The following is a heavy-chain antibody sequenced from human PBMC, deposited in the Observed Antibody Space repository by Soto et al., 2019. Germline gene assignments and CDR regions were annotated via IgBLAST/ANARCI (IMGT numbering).Heavy chain of an antibody. V-gene: IGHV1-18*04. J-gene: IGHJ6*02. CDR2: ISTYNGNT. D-gene: IGHD2-2*01. CDR3: ATHCSDTNWCGMDV. CDR1: GYTFTTYG. Sequence: SVKVSCKASGYTFTTYGVNWVRQAHGQGLEWMGWISTYNGNTKYAQNLQGRVTMTTDTSSSTAYLELRSLRSDDTAVYYCATHCSDTNWCGMDVWGQGTTVTVSS.